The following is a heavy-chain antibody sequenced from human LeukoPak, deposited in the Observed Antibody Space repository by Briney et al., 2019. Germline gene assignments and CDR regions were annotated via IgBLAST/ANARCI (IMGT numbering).Heavy chain of an antibody. CDR1: GFTFSSYA. J-gene: IGHJ4*02. D-gene: IGHD3-3*01. V-gene: IGHV3-30-3*01. CDR2: ISYDGSNK. CDR3: ARDARRYDFWSGYYHDY. Sequence: PTGRSLRLSCAASGFTFSSYAMHWVRQAQGKGLEWVAVISYDGSNKYYADSVKGRFTISRDNSKNTLYLQMNSLRAEDTAVYYCARDARRYDFWSGYYHDYWGQGTLVTVSS.